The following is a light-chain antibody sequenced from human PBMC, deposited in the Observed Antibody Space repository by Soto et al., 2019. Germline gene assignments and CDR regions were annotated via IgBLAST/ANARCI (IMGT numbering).Light chain of an antibody. CDR1: QSISSW. CDR3: QQYNSYRA. Sequence: DIRMTQSPSTLSVSLGYIFTITFRSSQSISSWLAWYQQKPGKAPKLLIYKASSLESGVPSRFSGSGSGTDFTLTISGLQPDYLAIYYCQQYNSYRAFGQGTKVDFK. CDR2: KAS. V-gene: IGKV1-5*03. J-gene: IGKJ1*01.